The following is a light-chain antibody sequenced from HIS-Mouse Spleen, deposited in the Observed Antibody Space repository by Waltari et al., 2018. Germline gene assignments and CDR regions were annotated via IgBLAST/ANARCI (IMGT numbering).Light chain of an antibody. Sequence: AIRMTQSPSSLSASTGDRVTITCRASQGISSYLAWYQQKPGKAPQLLIYAASTLQSGVPSRFGGSGSGTDFTLTISCLQSEDFATYYCQQYYSYPWTFGQGTKVEIK. J-gene: IGKJ1*01. CDR3: QQYYSYPWT. CDR2: AAS. V-gene: IGKV1-8*01. CDR1: QGISSY.